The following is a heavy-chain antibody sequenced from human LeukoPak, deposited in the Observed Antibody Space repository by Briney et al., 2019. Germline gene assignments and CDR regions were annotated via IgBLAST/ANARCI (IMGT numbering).Heavy chain of an antibody. V-gene: IGHV1-2*02. CDR3: ARGPLYGSGNYPGNY. J-gene: IGHJ4*02. CDR1: GYTFTGYY. D-gene: IGHD3-10*01. Sequence: GASVKVSCKASGYTFTGYYMHWVRQAPGQGLEWMGWINPNSGGTNYAQKFQGRVTMTRDTSISTAYMELSRLRSEDTAVYYCARGPLYGSGNYPGNYWGEGTLVTVSS. CDR2: INPNSGGT.